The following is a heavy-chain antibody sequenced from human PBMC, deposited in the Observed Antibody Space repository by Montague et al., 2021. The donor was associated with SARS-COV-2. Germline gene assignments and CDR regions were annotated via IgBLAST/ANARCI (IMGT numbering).Heavy chain of an antibody. Sequence: SETLSLTCTVSGGSIGSDSFYWGWLRQPPGKGLEWIGLIYHSGGTYNGPSLKRRFSISVDTSKNQFSLKVTSVTAADTAVYYCARRPGTFGTAFDIWGLGTMVTVSS. CDR3: ARRPGTFGTAFDI. D-gene: IGHD3-10*01. J-gene: IGHJ3*02. CDR1: GGSIGSDSFY. CDR2: IYHSGGT. V-gene: IGHV4-39*01.